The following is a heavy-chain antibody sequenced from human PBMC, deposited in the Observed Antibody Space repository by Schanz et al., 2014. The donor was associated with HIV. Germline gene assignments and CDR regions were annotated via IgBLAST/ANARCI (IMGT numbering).Heavy chain of an antibody. CDR2: IVVGSGNT. CDR1: GFTFTSSA. V-gene: IGHV1-58*01. CDR3: ARGPVAVAYTESYGMDV. J-gene: IGHJ6*02. D-gene: IGHD6-19*01. Sequence: QMQLVQSGPEVKKPGTSVKVSCKASGFTFTSSAVQWVRQARGQRLEWIGWIVVGSGNTNYAQKFQERVTITRDMSTSTAYMELSSLRSEDTAVYYCARGPVAVAYTESYGMDVWGRGTMVTVSS.